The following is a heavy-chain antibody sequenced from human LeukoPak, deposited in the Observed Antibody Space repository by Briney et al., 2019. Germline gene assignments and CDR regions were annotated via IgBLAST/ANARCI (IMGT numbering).Heavy chain of an antibody. Sequence: GRSLRLSCAASGFTFSSYGMHWVRQAPGKGLEWVAVISYDGSNKYYADSVKGRFTISRDNSKNTLYLQMNSLRAEDTAVYYCAKNPITPYFDYWGQGTLVTVSS. J-gene: IGHJ4*02. CDR2: ISYDGSNK. CDR1: GFTFSSYG. V-gene: IGHV3-30*18. CDR3: AKNPITPYFDY.